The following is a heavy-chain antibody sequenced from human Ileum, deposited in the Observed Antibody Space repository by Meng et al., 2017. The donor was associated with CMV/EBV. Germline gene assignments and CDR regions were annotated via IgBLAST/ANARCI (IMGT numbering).Heavy chain of an antibody. Sequence: SVKVSCKASGGTFSSYAISGVRQAPGQGLEWMGGIIPIFGTANYAQKFQGRVTITTDESTSTAYMELSSLRSEDTAVYYCARPRARNIVVVPADDAFDIWGQGTMVTVSS. CDR2: IIPIFGTA. CDR1: GGTFSSYA. CDR3: ARPRARNIVVVPADDAFDI. V-gene: IGHV1-69*05. J-gene: IGHJ3*02. D-gene: IGHD2-2*01.